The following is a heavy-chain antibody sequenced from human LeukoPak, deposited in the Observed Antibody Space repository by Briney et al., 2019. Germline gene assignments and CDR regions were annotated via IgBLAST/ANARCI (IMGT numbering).Heavy chain of an antibody. V-gene: IGHV4-39*01. Sequence: SETLSLTCTVSGGSISSSSYYWGWIRQPPGKGLEWIGRISYSGSTYYNPSLKSRVTISVDTSKKQFSLKLSSVTAADTAVYYCARLMVITPWNWYFDLWGRGTLVTVSS. CDR3: ARLMVITPWNWYFDL. J-gene: IGHJ2*01. CDR2: ISYSGST. D-gene: IGHD4/OR15-4a*01. CDR1: GGSISSSSYY.